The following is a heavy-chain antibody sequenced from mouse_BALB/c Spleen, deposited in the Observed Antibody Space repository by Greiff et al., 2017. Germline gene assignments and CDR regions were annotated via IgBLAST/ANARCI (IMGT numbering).Heavy chain of an antibody. D-gene: IGHD4-1*01. CDR1: GYAFTNYL. J-gene: IGHJ2*01. V-gene: IGHV1-54*01. CDR3: ARSDWDGDFDY. Sequence: VQLQESGAELVRPGTSVKVSCKASGYAFTNYLIEWVKQRPGQGLEWIGVINPGSGGTNYNEKFKGKATLTADKSSSTAYMQLSSLTSDDSAVYFCARSDWDGDFDYWGQGTTLTVSS. CDR2: INPGSGGT.